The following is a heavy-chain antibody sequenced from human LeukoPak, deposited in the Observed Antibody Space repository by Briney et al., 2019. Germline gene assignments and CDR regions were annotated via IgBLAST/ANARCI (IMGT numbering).Heavy chain of an antibody. CDR3: AREGIMITFGGGIVPLRWFDP. V-gene: IGHV4-38-2*02. D-gene: IGHD3-16*02. CDR2: IYHSGST. Sequence: PSETPSLTCTVSGYSISSGYYWGWIRQPPGKGLEWIGSIYHSGSTYYNPSLKSRVTISVDTSKNQFSLKLSSVTAADTAVYYCAREGIMITFGGGIVPLRWFDPWGQGTLVTVSS. J-gene: IGHJ5*02. CDR1: GYSISSGYY.